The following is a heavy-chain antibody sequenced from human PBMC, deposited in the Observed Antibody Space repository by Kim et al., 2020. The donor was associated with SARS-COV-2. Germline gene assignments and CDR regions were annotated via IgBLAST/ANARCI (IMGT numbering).Heavy chain of an antibody. CDR1: GGSISSYY. V-gene: IGHV4-59*01. CDR3: ARVFGGELPYFDY. J-gene: IGHJ4*02. Sequence: SETLSLTCTVSGGSISSYYWSWIRQPPGKGLEWIGYIYYSGSTNYNPSLKSRVTISVDTSKNQFSLKLSSVTAADTAVYYCARVFGGELPYFDYWGQGTLVTVSS. D-gene: IGHD1-26*01. CDR2: IYYSGST.